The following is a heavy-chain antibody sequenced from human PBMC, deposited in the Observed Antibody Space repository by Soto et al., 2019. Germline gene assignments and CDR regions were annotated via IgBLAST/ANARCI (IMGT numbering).Heavy chain of an antibody. CDR3: ARARSYYDSSGYYYSYFDY. Sequence: QVQLVQFGAEVKKPGSSVKVSCKASGGTFSSYAISWVRQAPGQGLEWMGGIIPIFGTANYAQKFQGRVTITADKSTSTAYMELSSLRSEDTAVYYCARARSYYDSSGYYYSYFDYWGQGTLVTVSS. CDR1: GGTFSSYA. CDR2: IIPIFGTA. J-gene: IGHJ4*02. V-gene: IGHV1-69*06. D-gene: IGHD3-22*01.